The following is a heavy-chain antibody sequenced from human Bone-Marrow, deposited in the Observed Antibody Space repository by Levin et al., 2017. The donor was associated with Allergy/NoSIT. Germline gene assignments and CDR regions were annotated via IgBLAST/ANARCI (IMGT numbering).Heavy chain of an antibody. CDR1: GGPISSYY. D-gene: IGHD1-26*01. CDR3: ARHFKWELPSFDY. Sequence: SETLSLTCTVSGGPISSYYWSWTRQPPGKGLEWIGYIYYSGSTNYNPSLKSRATISVDTSKNQFSLKLSSVTAADTAVYYCARHFKWELPSFDYWGQGTLVTVSS. V-gene: IGHV4-59*08. J-gene: IGHJ4*02. CDR2: IYYSGST.